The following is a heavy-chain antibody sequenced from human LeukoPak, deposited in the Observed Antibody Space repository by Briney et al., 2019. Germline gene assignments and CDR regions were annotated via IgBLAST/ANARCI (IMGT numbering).Heavy chain of an antibody. J-gene: IGHJ6*02. CDR3: AKEGGPNWNGRMDV. CDR1: GFTFDNYG. Sequence: GGSLRLSCAASGFTFDNYGMHWVRQAPGKGLEWVAVISYDGSNKYYADSVKGRFTVSRDNSKNTLYLQMNGLRAEDTAVYYCAKEGGPNWNGRMDVWGQGTTVTVSS. V-gene: IGHV3-30*18. D-gene: IGHD1-20*01. CDR2: ISYDGSNK.